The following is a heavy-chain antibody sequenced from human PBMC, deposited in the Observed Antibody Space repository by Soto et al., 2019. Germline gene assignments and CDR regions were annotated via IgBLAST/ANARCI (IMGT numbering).Heavy chain of an antibody. CDR1: GDSFNDYY. CDR3: ARESGGATATLDYYYFYMDV. D-gene: IGHD5-12*01. CDR2: INPNGGVT. V-gene: IGHV1-2*02. J-gene: IGHJ6*03. Sequence: QVQLVQSGAEVRKPGASVTVSCRSSGDSFNDYYIQWVRQAPGQGFEGMGWINPNGGVTKYAQKFQGGVSMTSDTSIRTVYMQLSRLRSDDTAAYYCARESGGATATLDYYYFYMDVWGTGTTVTVTS.